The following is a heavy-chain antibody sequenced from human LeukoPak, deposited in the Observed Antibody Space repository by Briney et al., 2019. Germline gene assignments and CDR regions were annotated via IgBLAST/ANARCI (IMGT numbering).Heavy chain of an antibody. J-gene: IGHJ4*02. D-gene: IGHD2/OR15-2a*01. V-gene: IGHV4-39*02. Sequence: SETLSLTCTVSGGSISSSSYYWGWIRQPPGKGLEWIGSIYYSGSTYYNPSLKSRVTISVDTSKNQFSLKLSSVTAADTAVYYCARESLIYYFDYWGQGTLVTVSS. CDR1: GGSISSSSYY. CDR2: IYYSGST. CDR3: ARESLIYYFDY.